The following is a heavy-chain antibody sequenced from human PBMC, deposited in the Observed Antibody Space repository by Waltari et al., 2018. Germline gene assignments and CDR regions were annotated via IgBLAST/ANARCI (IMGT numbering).Heavy chain of an antibody. Sequence: EVQLVESGGGLVQPGGSLRLSCAASGFTFSSYYMTWVRQAPGKWMERVANIKPDGGNGKHVDSVKGRFTIPRENAKNSLYLQMNSLRAEDTAVYYCARQDITVRSCPDYWGQGTLVTVSS. CDR2: IKPDGGNG. V-gene: IGHV3-7*01. J-gene: IGHJ4*02. D-gene: IGHD2-15*01. CDR3: ARQDITVRSCPDY. CDR1: GFTFSSYY.